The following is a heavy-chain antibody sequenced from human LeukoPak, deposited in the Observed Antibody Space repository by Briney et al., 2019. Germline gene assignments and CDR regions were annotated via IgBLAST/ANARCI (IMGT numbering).Heavy chain of an antibody. CDR2: ISGSGGSS. Sequence: GGSLRLSCAASGFTFSSYAMSWVRQAPGKGLEWVSAISGSGGSSYYADSVKGRFTISRDNSKNTLYLQMNSLRAEDTAVYYCAKRDHDYGDYVASDWGQGTLVTVSS. J-gene: IGHJ4*02. CDR3: AKRDHDYGDYVASD. D-gene: IGHD4-17*01. V-gene: IGHV3-23*01. CDR1: GFTFSSYA.